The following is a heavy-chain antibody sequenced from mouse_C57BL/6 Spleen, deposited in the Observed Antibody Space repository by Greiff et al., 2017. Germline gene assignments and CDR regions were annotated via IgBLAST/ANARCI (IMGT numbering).Heavy chain of an antibody. CDR3: ARMGLGYYFDY. CDR2: ISYDGSN. J-gene: IGHJ2*01. V-gene: IGHV3-6*01. CDR1: GYSITSGYY. D-gene: IGHD4-1*01. Sequence: DVKLVESGPGLVKPSQSLSLTCSVTGYSITSGYYWNWIRQFPGNKLEWMGYISYDGSNNYNPSLKNRISITRDTSKNQFFLKLNSVTTEDTATYYCARMGLGYYFDYWGQGTTLTVSS.